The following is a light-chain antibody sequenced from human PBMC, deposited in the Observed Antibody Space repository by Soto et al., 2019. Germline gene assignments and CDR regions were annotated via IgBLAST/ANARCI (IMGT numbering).Light chain of an antibody. CDR2: EDN. CDR1: SSDVGTYNL. V-gene: IGLV2-23*01. CDR3: CSYAGSYTYV. Sequence: QSVLTQPASVSGSPGRSITISCTGTSSDVGTYNLVSWYQQHPGNAPKLMIYEDNKRPSGISVRFSGSKSGNTASLTISGLQAEDEADYYCCSYAGSYTYVFGTGTKV. J-gene: IGLJ1*01.